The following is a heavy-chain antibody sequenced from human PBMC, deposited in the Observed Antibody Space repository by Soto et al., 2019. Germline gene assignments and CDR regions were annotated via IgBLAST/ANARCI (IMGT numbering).Heavy chain of an antibody. J-gene: IGHJ4*02. CDR3: AKDLIWGQCDY. D-gene: IGHD3-16*01. V-gene: IGHV1-18*01. CDR2: IRVNNGDT. CDR1: GYTFTNSG. Sequence: AAVKVSCKAAGYTFTNSGFIWVRQAPGQGLEWVGWIRVNNGDTHYAQKLQGRVTMTTDTSTSTAFMELRSLRVEDTAVYYCAKDLIWGQCDYWGQGALVTVS.